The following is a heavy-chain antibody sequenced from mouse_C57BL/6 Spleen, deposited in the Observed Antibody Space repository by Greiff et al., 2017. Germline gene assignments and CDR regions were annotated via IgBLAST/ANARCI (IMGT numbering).Heavy chain of an antibody. CDR1: GYAFSSYW. Sequence: VQLQQSGAELVKPGASVKISCKASGYAFSSYWMNWVKQRPGKGLEWIGQIYPGDGDTNYNGKFKGKATLTADKSSSTAYMQLSSLTSEDSAVYFCARGGHDGHYYAMDYWGQGTSVTVSS. CDR3: ARGGHDGHYYAMDY. D-gene: IGHD1-2*01. J-gene: IGHJ4*01. CDR2: IYPGDGDT. V-gene: IGHV1-80*01.